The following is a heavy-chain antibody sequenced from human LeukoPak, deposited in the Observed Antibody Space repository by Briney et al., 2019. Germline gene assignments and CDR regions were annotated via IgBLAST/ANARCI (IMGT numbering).Heavy chain of an antibody. V-gene: IGHV1-2*02. Sequence: ASVKVSCKASGYTFTGYYMHWVRQAPGQGLEWMGWINPNSGGTNYAQKFQGRVTMTRDTSISTAYMELSRLRSDDTAVHYCARVPLSRYYYGSGSLNWFDPWGQGTLVTVSS. CDR1: GYTFTGYY. D-gene: IGHD3-10*01. J-gene: IGHJ5*02. CDR2: INPNSGGT. CDR3: ARVPLSRYYYGSGSLNWFDP.